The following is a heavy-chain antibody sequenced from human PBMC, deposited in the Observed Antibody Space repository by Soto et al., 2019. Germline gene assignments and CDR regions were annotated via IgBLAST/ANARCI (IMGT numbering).Heavy chain of an antibody. Sequence: QVQLQESGPGLVKPSGTLSLTCAVSGGSLTSNDWWSWVRQPPGKGLEWVGQIHNSGSTFYNPSLRSRITVSINVSANHFSLHLDSGTAADAALYYCARSTGGDAGHFWGQGTMVTVSS. V-gene: IGHV4-4*02. D-gene: IGHD7-27*01. CDR2: IHNSGST. CDR3: ARSTGGDAGHF. J-gene: IGHJ3*01. CDR1: GGSLTSNDW.